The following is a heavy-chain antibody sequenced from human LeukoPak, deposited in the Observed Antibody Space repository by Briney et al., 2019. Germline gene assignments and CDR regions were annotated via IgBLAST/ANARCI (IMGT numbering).Heavy chain of an antibody. CDR3: AREGSVAAADTFDY. J-gene: IGHJ4*02. Sequence: ASVKVSCKASGYTFTGYYMHWVRQAPGQGLEWMGWINPNSGGTNYAQKFQGRVTVTRDTSISTAYMELSRLRSDGTAVYYCAREGSVAAADTFDYWGQGTLVTVSS. V-gene: IGHV1-2*02. D-gene: IGHD6-13*01. CDR2: INPNSGGT. CDR1: GYTFTGYY.